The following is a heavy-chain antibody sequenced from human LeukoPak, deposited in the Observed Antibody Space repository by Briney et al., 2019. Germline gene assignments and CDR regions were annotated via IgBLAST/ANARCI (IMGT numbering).Heavy chain of an antibody. D-gene: IGHD3-10*01. CDR2: INPNSGGT. Sequence: ASVKVSCKASGYTFTGYYMHWVRQAPGQGLEWMGWINPNSGGTNYAQKFQGRVTMTRDTSISTAYMELSRLRSDDTAVYYCARDMVRGVIITDYWGQGTLVAVSS. CDR3: ARDMVRGVIITDY. CDR1: GYTFTGYY. V-gene: IGHV1-2*02. J-gene: IGHJ4*02.